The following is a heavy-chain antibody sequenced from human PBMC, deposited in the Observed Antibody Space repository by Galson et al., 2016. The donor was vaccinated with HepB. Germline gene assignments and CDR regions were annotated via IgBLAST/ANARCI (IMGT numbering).Heavy chain of an antibody. V-gene: IGHV3-30*03. Sequence: SLRLSCAASGFTFSSYGMHWVRQTPGKGLEWVAVISHAYDGSKKYYADSVKGRFTISRDNSKNTVYLEMNSLRVEDTAVYHCARGINSILRPPRGGLDAWGQGTTVIVSS. J-gene: IGHJ6*02. CDR3: ARGINSILRPPRGGLDA. CDR1: GFTFSSYG. D-gene: IGHD2/OR15-2a*01. CDR2: ISHAYDGSKK.